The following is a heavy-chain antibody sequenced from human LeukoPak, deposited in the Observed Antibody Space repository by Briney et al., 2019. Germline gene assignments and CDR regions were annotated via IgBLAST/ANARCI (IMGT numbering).Heavy chain of an antibody. CDR3: AKVGGSGYYYHHRPAHFDY. CDR2: ISYDGSNK. D-gene: IGHD3-22*01. CDR1: GFTFSSYG. V-gene: IGHV3-30*18. Sequence: PGGSLRLSCAASGFTFSSYGMHWVRLAPGKGLEWVAVISYDGSNKYYADSVKGRFTISRDNSKNTLYLQMNSLRAEDTAVYYCAKVGGSGYYYHHRPAHFDYRGQGTLVTVSS. J-gene: IGHJ4*02.